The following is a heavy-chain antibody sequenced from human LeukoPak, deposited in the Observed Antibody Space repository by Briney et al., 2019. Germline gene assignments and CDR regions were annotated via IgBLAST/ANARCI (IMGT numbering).Heavy chain of an antibody. CDR2: ISGGGTT. V-gene: IGHV3-23*01. Sequence: GGSLRLSCAASGFTFSSYAMSWVRQAPGKGLEWVSAISGGGTTYYVDSVKGRFTISRDNSKNTLYLQMNSLRAEDTAVYYCAKGSRGQQPHDAFDIWGQGTMVTVSS. CDR1: GFTFSSYA. J-gene: IGHJ3*02. D-gene: IGHD6-13*01. CDR3: AKGSRGQQPHDAFDI.